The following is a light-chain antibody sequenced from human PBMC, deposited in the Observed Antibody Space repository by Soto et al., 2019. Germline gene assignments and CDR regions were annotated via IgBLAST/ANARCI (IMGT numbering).Light chain of an antibody. V-gene: IGKV3-20*01. J-gene: IGKJ1*01. Sequence: EIVLTQSPGTLSLSPGEGATLSCRASQSISNTFLAWYQQRPGQAPRILIYGASRRATGIPDRFSGSGSGTDFTLTISRLEPEDGALYYCQQYYSSWTFGQGTKVEMK. CDR3: QQYYSSWT. CDR1: QSISNTF. CDR2: GAS.